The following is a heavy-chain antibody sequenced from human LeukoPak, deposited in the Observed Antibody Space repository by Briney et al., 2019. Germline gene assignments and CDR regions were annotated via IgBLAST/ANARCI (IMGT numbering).Heavy chain of an antibody. Sequence: ASVNVSCKASGYTFTSYGISWVRQAPGQGLEWMGWISAYNGNTNYAQKLQGRVTMTTDTSTSTAYMELRSLRSDATAAYYCARDSKDIFLWFGELLEQFDYWGQGTLVTVSS. CDR2: ISAYNGNT. V-gene: IGHV1-18*01. CDR1: GYTFTSYG. J-gene: IGHJ4*02. D-gene: IGHD3-10*01. CDR3: ARDSKDIFLWFGELLEQFDY.